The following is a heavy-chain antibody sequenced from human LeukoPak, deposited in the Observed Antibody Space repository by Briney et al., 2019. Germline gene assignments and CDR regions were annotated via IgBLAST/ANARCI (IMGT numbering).Heavy chain of an antibody. Sequence: GGSLRLSCAASGFTFSSYSMNWVRQAPGKGLEWVSYISSSGSTIYYADSVKGRFTISRDNAKNSLYLQMNSLRAEDTAVYYCARVNYGDWFDPWGQGTLVTVSS. D-gene: IGHD4-17*01. V-gene: IGHV3-48*04. CDR1: GFTFSSYS. CDR3: ARVNYGDWFDP. CDR2: ISSSGSTI. J-gene: IGHJ5*02.